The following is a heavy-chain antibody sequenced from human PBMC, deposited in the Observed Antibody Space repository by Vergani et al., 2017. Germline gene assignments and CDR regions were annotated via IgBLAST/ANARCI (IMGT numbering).Heavy chain of an antibody. CDR3: ASGDQGPNWFDP. CDR2: ISSSSSYT. J-gene: IGHJ5*02. V-gene: IGHV3-11*05. CDR1: GFTFSDYY. D-gene: IGHD7-27*01. Sequence: QVQLVESGGGLVKPGGSLRLSCAASGFTFSDYYMSWIGQAPGQGLEWVSYISSSSSYTNYADSVKGRFTISRDNAKNALYLQMNSLRAEDTAVYDCASGDQGPNWFDPWGQGTLVTVSS.